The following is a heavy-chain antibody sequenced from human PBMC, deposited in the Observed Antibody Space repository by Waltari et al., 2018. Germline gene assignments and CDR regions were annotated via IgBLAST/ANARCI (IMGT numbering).Heavy chain of an antibody. CDR2: IYPGDSDT. V-gene: IGHV5-51*01. D-gene: IGHD3-22*01. CDR3: ARRGTYYYDSSGYYRRGDDAFDI. J-gene: IGHJ3*02. CDR1: GYSFTSYW. Sequence: EVQLVQSGAEVKKPGESLKISCKGSGYSFTSYWIGWVCQMPGKGLEWMGIIYPGDSDTRYSPSFQGQVTISADKSISTAYLQWSSLKASDTAMYYCARRGTYYYDSSGYYRRGDDAFDIWGQGTMVTVSS.